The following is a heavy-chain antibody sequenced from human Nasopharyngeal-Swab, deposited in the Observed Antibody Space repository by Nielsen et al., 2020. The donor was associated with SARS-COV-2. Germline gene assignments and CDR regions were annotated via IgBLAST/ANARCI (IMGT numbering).Heavy chain of an antibody. J-gene: IGHJ6*02. CDR1: GFTVSSNY. D-gene: IGHD3-10*01. Sequence: GGSLRLSCAASGFTVSSNYMSWVRQAPGKGLEWVSVIYSGGSTYCADSVKGRFTISRDNSKNTLYLQMNSLRAEDTAVYYCARDRGGVYYYYGMDVWGQGTTVTVSS. CDR2: IYSGGST. V-gene: IGHV3-53*01. CDR3: ARDRGGVYYYYGMDV.